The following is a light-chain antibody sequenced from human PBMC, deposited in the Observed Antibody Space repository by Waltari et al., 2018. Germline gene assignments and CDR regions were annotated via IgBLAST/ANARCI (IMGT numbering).Light chain of an antibody. CDR1: SGHSTNI. V-gene: IGLV4-69*01. Sequence: QLVLTQSPSASASLGASVKLTCTLSSGHSTNIIAWLQQQPEKGPWYLMNVNSDGSHNKGVGIPDRVSGSSSGAERYLTSSSLQSEDEADYYCQTGGHGTWVFGGGTRLTVL. CDR2: VNSDGSH. J-gene: IGLJ3*02. CDR3: QTGGHGTWV.